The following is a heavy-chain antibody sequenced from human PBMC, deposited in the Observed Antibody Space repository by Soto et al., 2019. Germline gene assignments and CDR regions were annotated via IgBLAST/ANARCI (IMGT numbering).Heavy chain of an antibody. CDR2: MNPSSGNT. D-gene: IGHD6-13*01. J-gene: IGHJ6*03. CDR1: GYTFTSYD. Sequence: ASVKVSCTASGYTFTSYDINCVRQATGQGLEWMGWMNPSSGNTGYAQKFQGRVTMTRNTSISTAYMELSSLRSEDTAVYYCARGPYSSSWDYYYYYMDVWGKGTTVTVSS. V-gene: IGHV1-8*02. CDR3: ARGPYSSSWDYYYYYMDV.